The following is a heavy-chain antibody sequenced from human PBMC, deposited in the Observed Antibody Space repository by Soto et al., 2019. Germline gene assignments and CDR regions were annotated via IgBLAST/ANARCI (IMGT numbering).Heavy chain of an antibody. J-gene: IGHJ4*02. CDR3: ARLRYFDWLGSIFDY. Sequence: QITLKESGPTLVKPTQTLTLTCTFSGFSLSTSGVGVGGIRQPPGKALEWLALIYWDDDKRYSPSLKSRLTITKDTSKNQVVLTMTNMDPVDTATYYCARLRYFDWLGSIFDYWGQGTLVTVSS. D-gene: IGHD3-9*01. CDR2: IYWDDDK. V-gene: IGHV2-5*02. CDR1: GFSLSTSGVG.